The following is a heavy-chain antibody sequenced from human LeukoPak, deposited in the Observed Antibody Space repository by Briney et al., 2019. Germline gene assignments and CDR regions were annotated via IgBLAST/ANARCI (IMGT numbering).Heavy chain of an antibody. CDR3: ASLMVRGVIAHYYYYMDA. D-gene: IGHD3-10*01. V-gene: IGHV4-39*01. CDR2: IYYSGST. CDR1: GGSISSSSYY. Sequence: PSETLSLTCTVSGGSISSSSYYWGWIRQPPGKGLERIGSIYYSGSTYYNPSLKSRVTISVHTSKNQFSLKLSSVTAADTAVYYCASLMVRGVIAHYYYYMDACVKGTTVTVSS. J-gene: IGHJ6*03.